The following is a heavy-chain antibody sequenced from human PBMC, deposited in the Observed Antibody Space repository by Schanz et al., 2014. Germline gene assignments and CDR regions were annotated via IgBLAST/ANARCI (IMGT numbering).Heavy chain of an antibody. Sequence: QVQLVESGGGVVQPGRSLRLSCAASGFTFGSYPIHWVRQAPGKGLEWVAVISHDGNNKYYGDSVKGRFTISRDNAKNTLYLQMNSLRAEDTAKYYCARGNYGMDVWGQGTTVTVSS. J-gene: IGHJ6*02. CDR2: ISHDGNNK. CDR1: GFTFGSYP. V-gene: IGHV3-30*04. CDR3: ARGNYGMDV.